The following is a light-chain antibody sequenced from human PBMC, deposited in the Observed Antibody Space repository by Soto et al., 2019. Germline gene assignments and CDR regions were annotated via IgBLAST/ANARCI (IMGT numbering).Light chain of an antibody. V-gene: IGKV1-5*03. CDR2: KAS. CDR3: QQYNTYSFT. Sequence: DIQMTQSPSTLSASVGDRVTITCRASQNINDWLVWYQQKPGKAPRLLIYKASTLESGVPSRFSGSGFGTEFTLTISSLQPDDFATYYCQQYNTYSFTFGPGAKVDIK. CDR1: QNINDW. J-gene: IGKJ3*01.